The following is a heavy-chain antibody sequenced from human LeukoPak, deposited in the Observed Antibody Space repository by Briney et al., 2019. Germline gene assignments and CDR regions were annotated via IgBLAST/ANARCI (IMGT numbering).Heavy chain of an antibody. CDR3: ASHSSGWYVRGYYFDY. J-gene: IGHJ4*02. CDR2: IYSGGST. CDR1: GFTVSSNY. Sequence: PGGSLRLSCAASGFTVSSNYMSWVRQAPGKGLEWVSVIYSGGSTYYADSVKGRFTISRDSSKNTLYLQMNSLRAEDTAVYYCASHSSGWYVRGYYFDYWGQGTLVTVSS. V-gene: IGHV3-53*01. D-gene: IGHD6-19*01.